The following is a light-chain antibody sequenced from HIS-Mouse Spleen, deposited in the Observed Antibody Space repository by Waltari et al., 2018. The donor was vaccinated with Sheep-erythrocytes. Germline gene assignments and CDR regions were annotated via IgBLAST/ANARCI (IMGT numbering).Light chain of an antibody. Sequence: DIVMTQSPLSLPVTPGEPASIYCRSSQSLLHSNGYNYLDWYLQKPGQSPQLLIYLGSNRASGVHDRFSGSGSGTDFTLKISRVEAEDVGVYYCMQALQTPWTFGQGTKVEIK. CDR2: LGS. CDR3: MQALQTPWT. J-gene: IGKJ1*01. V-gene: IGKV2-28*01. CDR1: QSLLHSNGYNY.